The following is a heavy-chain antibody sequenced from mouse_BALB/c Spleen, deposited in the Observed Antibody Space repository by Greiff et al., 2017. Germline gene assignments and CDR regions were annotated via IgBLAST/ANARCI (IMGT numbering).Heavy chain of an antibody. CDR2: ISTYSGNT. CDR3: ARSDYGYAWFAY. Sequence: QVQLQQPGPELVRPGVSVKLSCKGSGYTFTDYAMHWVKQSHAKCLEWIGVISTYSGNTNYNQKFKGKATMTVDKSSSTAYMELARLTSEDSAIYYCARSDYGYAWFAYWGQGTLVTVSA. D-gene: IGHD2-2*01. V-gene: IGHV1-67*01. CDR1: GYTFTDYA. J-gene: IGHJ3*01.